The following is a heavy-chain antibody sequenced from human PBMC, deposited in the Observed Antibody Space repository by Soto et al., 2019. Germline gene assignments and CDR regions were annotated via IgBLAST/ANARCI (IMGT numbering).Heavy chain of an antibody. V-gene: IGHV3-23*01. CDR3: ARTQWHPTNDAFDI. D-gene: IGHD6-19*01. J-gene: IGHJ3*02. CDR1: GFTFISYA. CDR2: ISGSGGST. Sequence: GGSLRLSCASSGFTFISYAMSWVRQAPGKGLEWVSAISGSGGSTYYADSVKGRYTISRDNSKNTLYLQMNSLRAEDTAVYYCARTQWHPTNDAFDIWGQGTMVTVSS.